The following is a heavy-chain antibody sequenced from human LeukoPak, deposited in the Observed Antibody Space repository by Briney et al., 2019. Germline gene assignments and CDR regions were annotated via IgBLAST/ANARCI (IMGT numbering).Heavy chain of an antibody. CDR2: ISYDGSNK. D-gene: IGHD1-26*01. V-gene: IGHV3-30*04. CDR3: AIPERSYYLPIDY. Sequence: PGRSLRLSCAASGFTFSSYAMHWVRQAPGKGLEWVAVISYDGSNKYYADSVKGRFTISRDNSKNTLYLQMNSLGAEDTAVYYCAIPERSYYLPIDYWGQGTLVTVSS. J-gene: IGHJ4*02. CDR1: GFTFSSYA.